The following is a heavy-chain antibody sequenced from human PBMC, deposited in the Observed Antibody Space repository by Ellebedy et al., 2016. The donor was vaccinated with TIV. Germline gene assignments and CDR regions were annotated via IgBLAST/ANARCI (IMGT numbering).Heavy chain of an antibody. Sequence: GESLKISCAASGFTFTEYYMGWIRQSPGKGLEWVSHISSSGSTIESADSVKGRFTISRDNAKNSVSLQMNSLRAEDTAVYYCARGLSGGYDLGDYYYHYYYVDVWGKGTTVTVSS. CDR3: ARGLSGGYDLGDYYYHYYYVDV. V-gene: IGHV3-11*01. CDR2: ISSSGSTI. J-gene: IGHJ6*03. D-gene: IGHD5-12*01. CDR1: GFTFTEYY.